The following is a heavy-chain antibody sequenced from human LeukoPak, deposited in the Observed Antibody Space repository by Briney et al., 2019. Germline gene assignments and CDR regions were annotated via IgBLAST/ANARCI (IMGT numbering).Heavy chain of an antibody. CDR2: VIPIFDIS. J-gene: IGHJ3*02. CDR3: ARDREMATGGFDI. CDR1: GYTFTTLD. D-gene: IGHD5-24*01. Sequence: SVKVSCKASGYTFTTLDINWVRQAPGQGLEWMGRVIPIFDISNYAQKYQGRVTITADKSTSTAFMELSTLRPEDTAMYYCARDREMATGGFDIWGQGTMVAVSS. V-gene: IGHV1-69*04.